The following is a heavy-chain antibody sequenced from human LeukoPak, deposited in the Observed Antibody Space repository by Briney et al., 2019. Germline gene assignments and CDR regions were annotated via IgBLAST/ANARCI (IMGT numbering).Heavy chain of an antibody. CDR3: ARGPSYYYGSGSYMDV. CDR1: GFTFSSYT. V-gene: IGHV3-7*01. CDR2: IKQDGSEK. Sequence: GGSLRLSCAASGFTFSSYTMSWVRQAPGKGLEWVANIKQDGSEKYYVDSVKGRFTISRDNAKNSLYLQMNSLRAEDTAVYYCARGPSYYYGSGSYMDVWGKGTTVTISS. J-gene: IGHJ6*03. D-gene: IGHD3-10*01.